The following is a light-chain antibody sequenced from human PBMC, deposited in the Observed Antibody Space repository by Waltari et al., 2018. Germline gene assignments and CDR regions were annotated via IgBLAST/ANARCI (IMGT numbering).Light chain of an antibody. CDR3: AAWDDSLSAWV. CDR1: RSNI. CDR2: LNS. Sequence: QSVLTQPPSASGTPGPGFTISCSGGRSNIYGYQHFPGTAPKLLMYLNSQRPSGVPDRFSGSKSGTSASLAISGLRSEDEADYYCAAWDDSLSAWVFGGGTKLTVL. J-gene: IGLJ3*02. V-gene: IGLV1-47*01.